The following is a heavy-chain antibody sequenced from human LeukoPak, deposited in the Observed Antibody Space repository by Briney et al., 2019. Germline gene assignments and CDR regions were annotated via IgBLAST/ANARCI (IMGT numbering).Heavy chain of an antibody. CDR2: INPNSGGT. D-gene: IGHD6-13*01. V-gene: IGHV1-2*02. CDR1: GYTFTGYY. CDR3: ARDGVAAARIDY. Sequence: ASVKVSCKASGYTFTGYYMHWVRQAPGQGLEWMGWINPNSGGTNYAQKLQGRVTMTTDTSTSTAYMELRSLRSDDTAVYYCARDGVAAARIDYWGQGTLVTVSS. J-gene: IGHJ4*02.